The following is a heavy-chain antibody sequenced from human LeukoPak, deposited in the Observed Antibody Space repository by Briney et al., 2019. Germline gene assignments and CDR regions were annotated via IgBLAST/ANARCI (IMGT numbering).Heavy chain of an antibody. Sequence: SETLSLTCTVSGGSISSYYWSWIRQPPGKGLEWIGYIYYSGSTNYKHTLKSRVTISVDASKNQFYLKLISVTAADTAVYYCARTYYDFWSGYYSTRFDYWGQGTLVTVSS. CDR3: ARTYYDFWSGYYSTRFDY. J-gene: IGHJ4*02. CDR1: GGSISSYY. D-gene: IGHD3-3*01. V-gene: IGHV4-59*01. CDR2: IYYSGST.